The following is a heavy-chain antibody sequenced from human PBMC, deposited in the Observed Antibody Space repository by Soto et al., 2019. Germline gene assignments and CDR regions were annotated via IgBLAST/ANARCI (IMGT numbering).Heavy chain of an antibody. CDR3: ARVASSSSWHIPHFDQ. CDR2: IWYEGSTK. Sequence: PGGSLRLSCAASGFMFRSYAMHWVRQAPGKGLEWVAGIWYEGSTKYYGDSVKGRYSISRDNSKNMLDLQMNSLRAEDTAVYYCARVASSSSWHIPHFDQWGQGTLVTVSS. J-gene: IGHJ4*02. V-gene: IGHV3-33*01. CDR1: GFMFRSYA. D-gene: IGHD6-13*01.